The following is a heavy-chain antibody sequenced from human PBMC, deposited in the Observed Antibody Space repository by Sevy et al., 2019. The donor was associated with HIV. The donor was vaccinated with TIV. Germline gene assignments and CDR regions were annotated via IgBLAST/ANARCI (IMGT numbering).Heavy chain of an antibody. V-gene: IGHV3-21*01. CDR1: GFTFSSYS. D-gene: IGHD2-8*01. J-gene: IGHJ4*02. CDR2: ISSSSSYI. CDR3: ARVSYCTNGVCFYGPFDY. Sequence: GGSLRLSCAASGFTFSSYSMKWVRQAPGKGLEWVSSISSSSSYIYYADSVKGRFTISRDNAKNSLYLQMNSLRAEDTAVYYCARVSYCTNGVCFYGPFDYWGQGTLVTVSS.